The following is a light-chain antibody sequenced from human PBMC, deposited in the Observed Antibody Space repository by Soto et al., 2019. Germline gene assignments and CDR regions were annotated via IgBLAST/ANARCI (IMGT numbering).Light chain of an antibody. CDR1: QSVSSN. Sequence: EIVMTQSPATLSVSPGERATLSCRASQSVSSNLAWYQQKPGQAPRLLIYGASTRATGIPARFSGSGSGTDFTLTISSLEPEDFAVYYCQQRGDWPPIPFGQGTRLEIK. CDR3: QQRGDWPPIP. J-gene: IGKJ5*01. CDR2: GAS. V-gene: IGKV3-15*01.